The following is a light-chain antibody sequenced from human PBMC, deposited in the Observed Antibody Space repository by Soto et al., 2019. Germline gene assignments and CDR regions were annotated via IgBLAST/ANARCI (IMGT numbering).Light chain of an antibody. J-gene: IGKJ4*01. CDR1: QSVSSF. CDR3: QQRSNWPPT. CDR2: DAS. V-gene: IGKV3-11*01. Sequence: EIVLTQSPVTLSLSPGERATPSCRASQSVSSFLAWYQEKPGQAPRLLIYDASNRATGIPVRFSGSGSGTDFTLTISSLEPEDFAVYYCQQRSNWPPTFGGGTKVDIK.